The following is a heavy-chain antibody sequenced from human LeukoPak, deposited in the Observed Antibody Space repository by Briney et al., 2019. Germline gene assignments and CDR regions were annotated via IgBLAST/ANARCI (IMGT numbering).Heavy chain of an antibody. CDR3: ARVLGDYYGSGSPYY. D-gene: IGHD3-10*01. J-gene: IGHJ4*02. CDR2: ISYDGSNK. Sequence: GGSLRLSCAASGFTFSSYAMDWVRQAPGKGLEWVAVISYDGSNKYYADSVKGRFTISRDNSKNTLYLQMNSLRAEDTAVYYCARVLGDYYGSGSPYYWGQGTLVTVSS. V-gene: IGHV3-30*04. CDR1: GFTFSSYA.